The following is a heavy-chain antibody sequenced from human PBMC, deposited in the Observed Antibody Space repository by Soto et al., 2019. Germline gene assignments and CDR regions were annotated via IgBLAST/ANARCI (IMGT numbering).Heavy chain of an antibody. CDR3: ARVLVTYGGIMVPYNWFDT. D-gene: IGHD3-16*01. Sequence: SEPLSLTCAVYGESFSGYHWTWIRQSPGQGLEWIGEINLSGNTNYNPSLKSRVTISVDTSKNQFSLKLTSVTTADTAVYYCARVLVTYGGIMVPYNWFDTWGQGNLVTVSS. V-gene: IGHV4-34*01. J-gene: IGHJ5*02. CDR1: GESFSGYH. CDR2: INLSGNT.